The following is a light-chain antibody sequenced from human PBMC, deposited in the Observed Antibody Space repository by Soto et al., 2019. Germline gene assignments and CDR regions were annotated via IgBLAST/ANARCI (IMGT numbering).Light chain of an antibody. CDR2: AAS. Sequence: AIQLTQSPSSLYASVGDRVTMTSRPSQSIRTALGWYQQKPGKAPKLLIYAASILQSGVPSRFSGSGSRTDFTLTISSLQHEDFATYYCLLDFRYFWAFGQGTKVDI. J-gene: IGKJ1*01. CDR1: QSIRTA. V-gene: IGKV1-6*01. CDR3: LLDFRYFWA.